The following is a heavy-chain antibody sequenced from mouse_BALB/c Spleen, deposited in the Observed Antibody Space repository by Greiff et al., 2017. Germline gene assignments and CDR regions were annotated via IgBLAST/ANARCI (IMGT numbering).Heavy chain of an antibody. V-gene: IGHV5-6-5*01. CDR1: GFTFSSYA. Sequence: DVMLVESGGGLVKPGGSLKLSCAASGFTFSSYAMSWVRQTPEKRLEWVASISSGGSTYYPDSVKGRFTISRDNAKNNLYLQMSSLKSEDTAMYYCASGDHYAMDYWGQGTSVTVSS. CDR2: ISSGGST. CDR3: ASGDHYAMDY. J-gene: IGHJ4*01.